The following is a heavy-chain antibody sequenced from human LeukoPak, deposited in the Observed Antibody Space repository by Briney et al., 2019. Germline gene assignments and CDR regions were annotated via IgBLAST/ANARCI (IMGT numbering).Heavy chain of an antibody. CDR1: GFNFGVHY. V-gene: IGHV3-11*01. D-gene: IGHD3-10*01. CDR3: VRHSGRAGGQ. Sequence: GGSLRPSCAASGFNFGVHYMSWLRQAPGKRPEWISYISSNGGDIAYADSVKGRFTISRDNAKNSLHLQMNRLRVDDTAVYHCVRHSGRAGGQWGQGTLIAVSS. CDR2: ISSNGGDI. J-gene: IGHJ4*02.